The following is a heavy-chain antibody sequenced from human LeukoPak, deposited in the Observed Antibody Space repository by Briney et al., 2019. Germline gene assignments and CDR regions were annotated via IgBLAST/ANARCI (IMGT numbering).Heavy chain of an antibody. Sequence: GRSLRLSCAASGFTFSSYAMHWVRQAPGKGLEWVAVISSDGNNKYYADSVKGRFTISRDNSKDTLYLQMNSLRAEDTAVYYCARDEYLWVVIQLGLFDYWGQGTLVTVSS. CDR1: GFTFSSYA. V-gene: IGHV3-30-3*01. D-gene: IGHD2-2*01. CDR2: ISSDGNNK. CDR3: ARDEYLWVVIQLGLFDY. J-gene: IGHJ4*02.